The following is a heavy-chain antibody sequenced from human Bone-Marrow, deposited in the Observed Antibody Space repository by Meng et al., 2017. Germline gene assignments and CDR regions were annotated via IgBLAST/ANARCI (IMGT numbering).Heavy chain of an antibody. CDR3: ARDEDISAAGTPIGFSYYGMDG. Sequence: ASVKVSCKPSGYNFPDYWLHWVRRAPGQGLEWMGRIDPKSGDTHYAQRFQGRVTMTGDTSISTAYMERSGLRSDDTAMDYCARDEDISAAGTPIGFSYYGMDGWGQGTTVTVSS. D-gene: IGHD6-13*01. V-gene: IGHV1-2*06. CDR1: GYNFPDYW. J-gene: IGHJ6*02. CDR2: IDPKSGDT.